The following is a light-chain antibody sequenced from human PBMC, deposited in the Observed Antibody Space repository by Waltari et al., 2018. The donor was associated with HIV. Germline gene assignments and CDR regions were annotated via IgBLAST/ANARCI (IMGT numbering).Light chain of an antibody. J-gene: IGKJ5*01. CDR1: QGISEY. Sequence: DIQMTQSPSSLSASVGDTVTITCQASQGISEYLNWYQQRPGKAPKLLIYDASNLQAGVPSRFSGSGSGTYFSLTITSLQPEDVATFYCQQYNHLPISFGQRTRLEIK. CDR2: DAS. CDR3: QQYNHLPIS. V-gene: IGKV1-33*01.